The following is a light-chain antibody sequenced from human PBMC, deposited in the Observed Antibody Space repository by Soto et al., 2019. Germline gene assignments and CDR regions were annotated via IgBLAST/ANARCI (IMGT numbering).Light chain of an antibody. V-gene: IGLV2-8*01. CDR2: EVN. J-gene: IGLJ1*01. CDR3: SSYAGNNRG. Sequence: QSVLTQPPSASGSPGQSVTISCTGNSSDFGGYNSVSWYQQHPGKAPKLMIYEVNKRPSGVPDRFSGSKSGNTASLTVSGLQAEDEADYYCSSYAGNNRGFGTGTKVTVL. CDR1: SSDFGGYNS.